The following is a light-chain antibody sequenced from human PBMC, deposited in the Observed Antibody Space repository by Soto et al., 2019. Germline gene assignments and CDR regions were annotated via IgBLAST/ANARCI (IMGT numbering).Light chain of an antibody. CDR2: GAS. J-gene: IGKJ4*01. V-gene: IGKV1-27*01. Sequence: DVQMTQSPSSLSASVGDKVTITCRASQDIRTLLAWYQQRPGKVPKVLIYGASTLQSGVPSRFXDSGSATDFTLTISSLQPEDVATYYCHNYNSAPPAGAFGGGTKVDLK. CDR1: QDIRTL. CDR3: HNYNSAPPAGA.